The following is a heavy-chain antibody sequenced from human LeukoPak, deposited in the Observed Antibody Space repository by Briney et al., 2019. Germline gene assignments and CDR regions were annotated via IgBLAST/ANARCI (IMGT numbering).Heavy chain of an antibody. CDR2: IYYSGST. CDR1: GGSISSYY. Sequence: PSETLSLTCTVSGGSISSYYWSWIRQPPGKGLEWIGYIYYSGSTNYNPSLKSRVTISVDTSKNQFSLKLSSVTAADTAVYYCARDGARFLEWLLGFMDVWGKGTTVTVSS. V-gene: IGHV4-59*01. CDR3: ARDGARFLEWLLGFMDV. J-gene: IGHJ6*03. D-gene: IGHD3-3*01.